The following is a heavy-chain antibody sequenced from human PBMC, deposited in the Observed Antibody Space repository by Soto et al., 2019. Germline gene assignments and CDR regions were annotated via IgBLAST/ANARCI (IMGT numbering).Heavy chain of an antibody. CDR3: ARERSGSNHYYYYYGMDV. D-gene: IGHD6-13*01. CDR2: IYTSGST. J-gene: IGHJ6*02. Sequence: SETLSLTCTVSGGSISSYYWSWIRQPAGKGLEWIGRIYTSGSTNYNPSLKSRVTMSVDTSKNQFSLRAEDTAVYYCARERSGSNHYYYYYGMDVWGQGTTVTVSS. CDR1: GGSISSYY. V-gene: IGHV4-4*07.